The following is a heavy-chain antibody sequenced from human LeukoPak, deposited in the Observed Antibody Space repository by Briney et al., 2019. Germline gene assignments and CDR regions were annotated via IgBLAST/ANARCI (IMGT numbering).Heavy chain of an antibody. Sequence: SQTLSLTCAISGDSVSSNSVTWNWIRQSPSRGLEWLGRTYYRSTWYNDYAVSVRGRITVNPDTSKNQFSLHLNSVTPEDTAVYYCAREGGLGLDYWGQGTLVTVSS. CDR3: AREGGLGLDY. D-gene: IGHD3-16*01. CDR2: TYYRSTWYN. J-gene: IGHJ4*02. V-gene: IGHV6-1*01. CDR1: GDSVSSNSVT.